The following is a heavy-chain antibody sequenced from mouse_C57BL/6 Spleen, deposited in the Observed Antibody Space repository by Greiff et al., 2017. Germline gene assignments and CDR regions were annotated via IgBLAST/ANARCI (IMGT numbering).Heavy chain of an antibody. D-gene: IGHD1-1*01. CDR1: GFTFSSYG. CDR2: ISSGGSYT. Sequence: EVQLMESGGDLVKPGGSLKLSCAASGFTFSSYGMSWVRQTPDKRLEWVATISSGGSYTYYPDSVKGRFTISRDNAKNTLYLQMSSLKSEDTATYYGATLDYYYGSSPAWFAYWGQGTLVTVSA. V-gene: IGHV5-6*01. J-gene: IGHJ3*01. CDR3: ATLDYYYGSSPAWFAY.